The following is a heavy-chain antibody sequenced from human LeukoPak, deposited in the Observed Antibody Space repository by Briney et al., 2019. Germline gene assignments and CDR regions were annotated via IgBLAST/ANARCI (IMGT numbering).Heavy chain of an antibody. D-gene: IGHD3-22*01. J-gene: IGHJ4*02. CDR2: ISGSGGST. CDR1: GFTFSSYA. CDR3: AKEGTLYYSDRIPY. Sequence: PGGSLRLSCAASGFTFSSYAMSWVRQAPGKGLEWVSSISGSGGSTYYADSVRGRFAISRDNSKNTLYLQMNSLRAEDTAVYYCAKEGTLYYSDRIPYWGQGTLVTVSS. V-gene: IGHV3-23*01.